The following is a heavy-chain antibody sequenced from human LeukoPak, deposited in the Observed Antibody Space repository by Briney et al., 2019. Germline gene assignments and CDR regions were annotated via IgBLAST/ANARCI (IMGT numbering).Heavy chain of an antibody. V-gene: IGHV3-48*04. CDR3: ARDRANIVVVSASEY. CDR2: ISSTGGTI. Sequence: GGSLRLSCAASGFTFSSNSMNWVRQAPGKGLERVSYISSTGGTIYYADSMKGRFTISRDNAKNSLYLQMNSLRVEGTAVYYCARDRANIVVVSASEYWGQGTLVTVSS. D-gene: IGHD2-21*01. J-gene: IGHJ4*02. CDR1: GFTFSSNS.